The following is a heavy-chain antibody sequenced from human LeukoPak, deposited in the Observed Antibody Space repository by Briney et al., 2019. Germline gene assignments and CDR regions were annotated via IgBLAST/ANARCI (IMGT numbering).Heavy chain of an antibody. J-gene: IGHJ4*02. D-gene: IGHD3-22*01. V-gene: IGHV5-10-1*01. Sequence: GESLKISCKGSGYSFTSYWISWVRQMPGKGLEWMGRIDPSDSYTNYSPSFQGHVTISADKSISTAYLQWSSLKASDTAMYYCASTEYDSSGYIFDYWGQGTLVTVPS. CDR1: GYSFTSYW. CDR3: ASTEYDSSGYIFDY. CDR2: IDPSDSYT.